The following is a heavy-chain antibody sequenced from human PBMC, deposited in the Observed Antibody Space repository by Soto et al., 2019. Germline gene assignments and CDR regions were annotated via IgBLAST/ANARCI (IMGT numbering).Heavy chain of an antibody. V-gene: IGHV3-48*01. Sequence: PGGSLRRSCAASGFTFSSYSMNWVRQAPGKGLEWVSYISSSSRTIYYADSVKGRFTISRDNAKNSLYLQMNSLRAEDTAVYYCARDRFDYYDSSGYWRFDPWGQGT. J-gene: IGHJ5*02. D-gene: IGHD3-22*01. CDR1: GFTFSSYS. CDR2: ISSSSRTI. CDR3: ARDRFDYYDSSGYWRFDP.